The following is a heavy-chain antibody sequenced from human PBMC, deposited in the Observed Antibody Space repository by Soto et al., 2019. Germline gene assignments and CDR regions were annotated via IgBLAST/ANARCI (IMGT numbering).Heavy chain of an antibody. J-gene: IGHJ4*02. CDR2: ISSSSSTI. D-gene: IGHD3-16*02. Sequence: PGGSLRLSCAASGFAFSSFSMNWVRQAPGKGLEWISYISSSSSTIYYADSVKGRFTISRDNGKKSLYLQMNSLRDEDTAVYYCARDASPMITFGGVIAYDYWGQGTLVTVSS. V-gene: IGHV3-48*02. CDR3: ARDASPMITFGGVIAYDY. CDR1: GFAFSSFS.